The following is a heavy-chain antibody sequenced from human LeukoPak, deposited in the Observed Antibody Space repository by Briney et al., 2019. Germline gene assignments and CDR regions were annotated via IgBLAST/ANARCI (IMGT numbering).Heavy chain of an antibody. CDR3: AREAPQYSSSWEYGMDV. CDR1: GYTFTSYG. CDR2: ISAYNGNT. J-gene: IGHJ6*04. Sequence: GASVKVSCKASGYTFTSYGISWVRQAPGQGLKWMGWISAYNGNTNYAQKLQGRVTMTTDTSTSTAYMELRSLRSDDTAVYYCAREAPQYSSSWEYGMDVWGKGTTVTVSS. V-gene: IGHV1-18*04. D-gene: IGHD6-13*01.